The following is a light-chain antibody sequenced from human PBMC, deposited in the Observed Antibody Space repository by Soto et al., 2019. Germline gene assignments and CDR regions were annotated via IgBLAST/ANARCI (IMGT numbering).Light chain of an antibody. J-gene: IGKJ4*01. CDR1: QTVTNR. CDR2: DAS. CDR3: QQHNSWPVT. V-gene: IGKV3-15*01. Sequence: EIVMTQSPATLSVSPGERVVLSCRATQTVTNRLAWYQQKPGQAPRLLIYDASIRATGIPARFSDSGSGTEFTLTISSLQSEDFVLYYCQQHNSWPVTFGGGTKVEIK.